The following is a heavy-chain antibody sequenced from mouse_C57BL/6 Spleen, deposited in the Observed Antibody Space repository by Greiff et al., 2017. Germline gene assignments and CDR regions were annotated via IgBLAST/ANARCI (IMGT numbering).Heavy chain of an antibody. D-gene: IGHD1-1*01. CDR1: GYTFTSYW. Sequence: QVQLQQSGAELVKPGASVKLSCKASGYTFTSYWMHWVKQRPGQGLEWIGMIHPNSGSTNYNEKFKSKATLTVDKSSSTAYMQLSSLTSEDSAVYYCAYYDGSSQFADWGQGTLVTVSA. CDR2: IHPNSGST. V-gene: IGHV1-64*01. J-gene: IGHJ3*01. CDR3: AYYDGSSQFAD.